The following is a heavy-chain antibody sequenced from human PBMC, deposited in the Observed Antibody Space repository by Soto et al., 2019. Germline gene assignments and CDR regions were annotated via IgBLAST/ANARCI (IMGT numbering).Heavy chain of an antibody. CDR2: INHSGLT. V-gene: IGHV4-34*01. Sequence: QVQLHQWGAGLVKPSETLSLTCGVSGGSFSGFYWTWIRQSPGKGLEWIGEINHSGLTNYNPSLKSRLPISLETSNNQIFPNWTSVTAADTGVYFCASGSVIRFLETLYYGMAVWGQGTTVTVSS. CDR1: GGSFSGFY. J-gene: IGHJ6*02. CDR3: ASGSVIRFLETLYYGMAV. D-gene: IGHD3-3*01.